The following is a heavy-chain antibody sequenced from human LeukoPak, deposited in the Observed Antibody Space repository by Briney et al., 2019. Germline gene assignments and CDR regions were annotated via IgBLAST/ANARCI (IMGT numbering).Heavy chain of an antibody. V-gene: IGHV1-69*04. J-gene: IGHJ4*02. CDR1: GGTFSSYA. Sequence: SVKVSRRASGGTFSSYAISWVRQAPGQGLEWMGRIIPILGIANYAQKFQGRVTITADKSTSTAYMELSSLRSEDTAVYYCARGPAARETGTFDYWGQGTLVTVSS. CDR2: IIPILGIA. D-gene: IGHD2-2*01. CDR3: ARGPAARETGTFDY.